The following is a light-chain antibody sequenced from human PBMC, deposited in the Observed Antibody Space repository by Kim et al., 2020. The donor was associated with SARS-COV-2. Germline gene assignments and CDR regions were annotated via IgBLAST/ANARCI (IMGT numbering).Light chain of an antibody. J-gene: IGKJ4*01. CDR2: ATS. CDR1: QSISTY. CDR3: QQSYSSPLT. V-gene: IGKV1-39*01. Sequence: ASVGERVIITCRASQSISTYLNLYQQKPGEAPKLLIYATSSLQSGVPSRFSGSGSGTDFTLTISSLQPEDFATYSCQQSYSSPLTFGGGTKVDIK.